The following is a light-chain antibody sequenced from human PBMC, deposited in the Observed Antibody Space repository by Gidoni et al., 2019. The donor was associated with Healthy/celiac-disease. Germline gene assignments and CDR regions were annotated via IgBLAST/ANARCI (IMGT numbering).Light chain of an antibody. CDR3: AAWDDSLNGWV. J-gene: IGLJ3*02. Sequence: QSVLTQPHSASAPPGHRVTISCSGSSSNIGSNTVNWYQQLPGTAPKLLIYSNNQRPSGVPDRFAGSKSGTSASLAISGLQSEDEADYYCAAWDDSLNGWVFGGGTKLTVL. CDR2: SNN. CDR1: SSNIGSNT. V-gene: IGLV1-44*01.